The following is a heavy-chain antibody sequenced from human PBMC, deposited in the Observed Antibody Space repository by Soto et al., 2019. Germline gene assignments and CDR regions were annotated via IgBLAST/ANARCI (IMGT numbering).Heavy chain of an antibody. J-gene: IGHJ4*02. CDR2: IYYSGST. Sequence: SETLSLTCTVPGGSISGSSYFWGWIRQPPGKGLEWIGSIYYSGSTYYNPSLKSRVTISVDTSRKQFSLKLSSVTAADTAVYYCATIPATTILTDYWGQGTLVTVSS. CDR3: ATIPATTILTDY. V-gene: IGHV4-39*01. CDR1: GGSISGSSYF. D-gene: IGHD2-2*02.